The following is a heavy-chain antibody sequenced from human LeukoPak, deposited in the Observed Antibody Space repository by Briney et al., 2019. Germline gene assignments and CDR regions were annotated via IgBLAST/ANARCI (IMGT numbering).Heavy chain of an antibody. D-gene: IGHD6-19*01. CDR3: ARGIEATSGWYVIDP. CDR2: INAGNGNT. CDR1: GYIFNRYA. J-gene: IGHJ5*02. V-gene: IGHV1-3*01. Sequence: GASVKVSCKASGYIFNRYAIHWVRQVPGQRLEWMGWINAGNGNTKYPQKIQGRVSISRDTSASAAYMEVSSLRFEDTAVYYCARGIEATSGWYVIDPWGQGTLVTVSS.